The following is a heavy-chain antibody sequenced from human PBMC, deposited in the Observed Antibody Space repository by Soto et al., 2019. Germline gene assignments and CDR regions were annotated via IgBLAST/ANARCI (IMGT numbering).Heavy chain of an antibody. J-gene: IGHJ6*02. CDR3: ARDGQYVAPAASPNRYYYYGMDV. CDR1: GGSISSSNW. D-gene: IGHD2-2*01. Sequence: QVQLQESGPGLVKPSGTLSLTCAVSGGSISSSNWWSWVRQPPGKGLEWIGEIYHSGSTNYNPSLKSRVTISVDKSKNQFSLKLSSVTAADTAVYYCARDGQYVAPAASPNRYYYYGMDVWGQGTTVTVSS. CDR2: IYHSGST. V-gene: IGHV4-4*02.